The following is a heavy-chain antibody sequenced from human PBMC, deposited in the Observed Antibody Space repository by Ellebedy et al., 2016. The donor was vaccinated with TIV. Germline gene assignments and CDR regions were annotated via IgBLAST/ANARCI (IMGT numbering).Heavy chain of an antibody. Sequence: ASVKVSCKASGYTFTNYWMHWVRQAPGQGLEWMGIISPSGDSTSYAQKFQGRVSVTRDTSTSTAYMELSSLRAEDTAVYYCAKRVCSTTNCQADLGAYDIWGQGTKVTVSS. CDR2: ISPSGDST. D-gene: IGHD2-2*01. V-gene: IGHV1-46*01. CDR1: GYTFTNYW. CDR3: AKRVCSTTNCQADLGAYDI. J-gene: IGHJ3*02.